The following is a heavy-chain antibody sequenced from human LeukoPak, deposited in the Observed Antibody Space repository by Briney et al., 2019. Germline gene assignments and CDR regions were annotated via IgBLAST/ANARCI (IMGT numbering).Heavy chain of an antibody. J-gene: IGHJ4*02. D-gene: IGHD5-12*01. V-gene: IGHV3-30*18. CDR1: GFTCSSYG. CDR2: ISYDGSNK. Sequence: PGGSLRLSCAASGFTCSSYGMHWVRQAPGKGLEWVAVISYDGSNKYYADSVKGRFTNSRDNSKNTLYLQMNSLRAEDTAVYYCAKDLRRGYRSGGFDYWGQGTLVTVSS. CDR3: AKDLRRGYRSGGFDY.